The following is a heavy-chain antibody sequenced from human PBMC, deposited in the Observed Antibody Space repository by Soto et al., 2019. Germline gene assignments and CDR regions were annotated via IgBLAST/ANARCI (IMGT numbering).Heavy chain of an antibody. Sequence: SVKVSCKASGGTFSSYAISWVRQAPGQGLEWMGGIIPIFGTANYAQKFQGRVTITADESTSTAYMELSSLRSEDTAVYYCARDGGYCSSTSFYSPHYYYYYGIAFWGQGTTVTVSS. CDR3: ARDGGYCSSTSFYSPHYYYYYGIAF. CDR2: IIPIFGTA. V-gene: IGHV1-69*13. D-gene: IGHD2-2*01. J-gene: IGHJ6*02. CDR1: GGTFSSYA.